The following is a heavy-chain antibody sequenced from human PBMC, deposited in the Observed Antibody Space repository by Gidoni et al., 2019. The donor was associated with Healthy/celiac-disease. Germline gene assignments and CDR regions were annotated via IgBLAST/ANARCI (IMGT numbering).Heavy chain of an antibody. J-gene: IGHJ4*02. CDR3: ASKASGGQLVLGAEDY. D-gene: IGHD6-13*01. Sequence: QVQLVQSGAEVKKPGSSVKVSCKASGGTFSSYAISWVRQAPGQGLEWMGGIIPIFGTANYAQKFQGRVTITADESTSTAYMELSSLRSEDTAVYYCASKASGGQLVLGAEDYWGQGTLVTVSS. CDR1: GGTFSSYA. CDR2: IIPIFGTA. V-gene: IGHV1-69*01.